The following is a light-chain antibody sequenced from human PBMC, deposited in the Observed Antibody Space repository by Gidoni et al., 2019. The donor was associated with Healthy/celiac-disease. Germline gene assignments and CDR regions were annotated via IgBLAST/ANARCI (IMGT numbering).Light chain of an antibody. CDR3: CSDAGSLV. Sequence: QSALTQPASVSGYPGQSITISCTGTSSDVGSYNLVSWYQQHPGKAPKLMIYEGSKRPSGVSNRFSGSKSGNTASLTISGLQAEDEADYYCCSDAGSLVFGGGTKLTVL. CDR1: SSDVGSYNL. J-gene: IGLJ2*01. CDR2: EGS. V-gene: IGLV2-23*01.